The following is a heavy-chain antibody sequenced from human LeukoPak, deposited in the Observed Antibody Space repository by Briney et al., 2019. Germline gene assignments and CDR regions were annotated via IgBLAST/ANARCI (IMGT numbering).Heavy chain of an antibody. CDR3: ARGRDVDGANYYFDY. V-gene: IGHV4-38-2*02. J-gene: IGHJ4*02. CDR1: GYSISSGYH. CDR2: IYHSGST. Sequence: SETLSLTCTVSGYSISSGYHWGWIRQPPGKGLEWIGSIYHSGSTNYNPSLKSRVTISVDTSKNQFSLKLSSVTAADTAVYYCARGRDVDGANYYFDYWGQGTLVTVSS. D-gene: IGHD5-12*01.